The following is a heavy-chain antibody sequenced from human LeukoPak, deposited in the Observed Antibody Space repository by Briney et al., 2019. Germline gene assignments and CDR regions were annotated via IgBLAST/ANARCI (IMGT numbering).Heavy chain of an antibody. Sequence: GGSLRLSCAASGFTFSSYGMHWVRQAPGKGLEWVSIIYGNGIYGNGNTYYADSVKGRFTISRDNSKNTLYLQMNSLRAEDTAVYYCVRDASWDDGRGLDDWGQGTLVTVSS. D-gene: IGHD1-1*01. J-gene: IGHJ4*02. V-gene: IGHV3-NL1*01. CDR2: IYGNGIYGNGNT. CDR3: VRDASWDDGRGLDD. CDR1: GFTFSSYG.